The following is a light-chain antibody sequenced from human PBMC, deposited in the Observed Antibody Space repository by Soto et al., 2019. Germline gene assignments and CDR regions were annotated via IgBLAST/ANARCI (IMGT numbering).Light chain of an antibody. V-gene: IGKV1-6*01. Sequence: ATQMTHSPSSLSASVGEKIIITCRASRDVGSDVSWYQQKPGQAPKLLIYAASNLYTGVPSRFSGSRSGTEFTLTISSLQPEDFASYYCLQDYGDSWTFGQGTKVDIK. J-gene: IGKJ1*01. CDR2: AAS. CDR1: RDVGSD. CDR3: LQDYGDSWT.